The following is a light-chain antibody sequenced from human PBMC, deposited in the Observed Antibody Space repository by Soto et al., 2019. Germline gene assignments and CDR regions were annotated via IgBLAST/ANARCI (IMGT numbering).Light chain of an antibody. J-gene: IGKJ2*01. CDR3: QQYKAYPYT. CDR1: QSIDRW. V-gene: IGKV1-5*03. Sequence: DIQITQSPSTLSASVGDRVTISCRASQSIDRWLAWYQQMPGKAPHLLIYTTSSLEGGVPSRFSGSGSGTEFTLTISGLQPDDFATYYCQQYKAYPYTFAQGTKVDIK. CDR2: TTS.